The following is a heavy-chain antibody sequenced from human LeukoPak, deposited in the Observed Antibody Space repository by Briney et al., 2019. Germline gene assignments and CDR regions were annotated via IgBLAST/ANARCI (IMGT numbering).Heavy chain of an antibody. V-gene: IGHV3-23*01. Sequence: GGSLRLSCAASGFTFSSYAMSWVRQAPGKGLEWVSAISGSGGSTYYADSVKGRFTISRDNSKNTLYLQMNSLRAEDTAVYYCASQPRGATRAGGYYYYMDVWGEGTTVTVS. D-gene: IGHD1-26*01. CDR2: ISGSGGST. CDR1: GFTFSSYA. CDR3: ASQPRGATRAGGYYYYMDV. J-gene: IGHJ6*03.